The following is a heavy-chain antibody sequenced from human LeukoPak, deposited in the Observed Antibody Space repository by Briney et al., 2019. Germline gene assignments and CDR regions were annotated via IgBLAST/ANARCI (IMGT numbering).Heavy chain of an antibody. Sequence: GASVKVSCKVSGYTFTGYYMHWVRQAPGQGLEWMGWINPNSGGTNYAQKFQGWVTMTRDTSISTAYMELSRLRSDDTAVYYCARGTGYSSGWLGYWGQGTLVTVSS. D-gene: IGHD6-19*01. CDR2: INPNSGGT. CDR3: ARGTGYSSGWLGY. J-gene: IGHJ4*02. V-gene: IGHV1-2*04. CDR1: GYTFTGYY.